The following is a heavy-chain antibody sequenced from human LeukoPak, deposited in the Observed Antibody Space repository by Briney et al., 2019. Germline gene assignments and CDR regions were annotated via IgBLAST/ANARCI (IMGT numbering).Heavy chain of an antibody. V-gene: IGHV1-24*01. CDR2: FDPEDGET. J-gene: IGHJ3*02. Sequence: ASVKVSCKVSGYTLTELSMHWVRQAPGKGLEWMGGFDPEDGETIYAQKFQGRVTMTEDTSTDTAYMELSSLRSEDTAVYYCATLIDYGGNSYRDAFDIWGQGTTVTVSS. CDR1: GYTLTELS. D-gene: IGHD4-23*01. CDR3: ATLIDYGGNSYRDAFDI.